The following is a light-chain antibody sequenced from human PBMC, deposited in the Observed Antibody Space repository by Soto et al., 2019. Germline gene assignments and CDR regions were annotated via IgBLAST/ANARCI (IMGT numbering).Light chain of an antibody. CDR3: QQFDNLPLT. Sequence: DFQMPQSPSSLSASVGDRVTITCRATQAIKNFLNWYQQKPGRAPKLLISDASTLQRGVPSRFSGSGSGTHFTFVISSLQPEDVGAYYCQQFDNLPLTFVQGTRLDIK. J-gene: IGKJ5*01. CDR2: DAS. CDR1: QAIKNF. V-gene: IGKV1-33*01.